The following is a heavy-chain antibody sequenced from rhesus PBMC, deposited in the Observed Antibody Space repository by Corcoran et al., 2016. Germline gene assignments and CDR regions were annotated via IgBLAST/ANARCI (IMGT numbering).Heavy chain of an antibody. V-gene: IGHV4-169*01. CDR3: ARHGGVYSSGWYFDY. CDR2: IGGSRGTT. D-gene: IGHD6-31*01. Sequence: LQLQESGPGLVKPSETLSLTCAVSGGSLSSSYWSWIRQAPGKGLEWVGYIGGSRGTTNQNPDRKSRVTLAVDTSKNQPSLKLSSVTAADTAVDYCARHGGVYSSGWYFDYWGQGVLVTVSS. CDR1: GGSLSSSY. J-gene: IGHJ4*01.